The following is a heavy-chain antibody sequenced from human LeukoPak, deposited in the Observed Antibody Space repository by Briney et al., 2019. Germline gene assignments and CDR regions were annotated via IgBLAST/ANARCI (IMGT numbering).Heavy chain of an antibody. V-gene: IGHV3-48*03. CDR3: ARDVRRYDILTGYLSAFDI. CDR1: GFTFSSYE. CDR2: ISSSGSTI. D-gene: IGHD3-9*01. J-gene: IGHJ3*02. Sequence: GGSLRLSRAASGFTFSSYEMNWVRQAPGKGLEWVSYISSSGSTIYYADSVKGRFTISRDNAKNSLYLQMNSLRAEDTAVYYCARDVRRYDILTGYLSAFDIWGQGTMVTVSS.